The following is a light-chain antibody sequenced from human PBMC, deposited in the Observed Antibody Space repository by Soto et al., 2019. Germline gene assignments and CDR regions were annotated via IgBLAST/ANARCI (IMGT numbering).Light chain of an antibody. V-gene: IGKV1-5*03. CDR1: QNINSW. J-gene: IGKJ2*01. CDR3: QQYNNWYT. CDR2: KAS. Sequence: DIQMTQSPSTLSASVGDRVSITCRASQNINSWLAWYKQNPGKAPKLLIYKASSLQSGVPSRFSGSGSGTEFTLTISSLQPDDFATYLRQQYNNWYTFGQGTMLEIK.